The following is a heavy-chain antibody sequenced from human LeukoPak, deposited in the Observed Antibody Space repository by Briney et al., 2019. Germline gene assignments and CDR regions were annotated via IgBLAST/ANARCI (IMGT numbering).Heavy chain of an antibody. Sequence: PGGSLRLSCAASGFTFRIYCMSWVRQAPGKGLEWVANIKQDGSENYYVDSVKGRFTISRDNAKNSLYLQMNSLRAEDTALYYCARVRRYCSSSSCYAAHAFDIWGQGTMVTVSS. CDR3: ARVRRYCSSSSCYAAHAFDI. D-gene: IGHD2-2*01. V-gene: IGHV3-7*03. J-gene: IGHJ3*02. CDR2: IKQDGSEN. CDR1: GFTFRIYC.